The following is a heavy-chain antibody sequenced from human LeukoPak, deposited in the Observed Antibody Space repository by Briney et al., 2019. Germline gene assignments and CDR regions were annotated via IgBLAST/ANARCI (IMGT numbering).Heavy chain of an antibody. D-gene: IGHD2-2*01. CDR2: IYYSGNT. CDR1: GGSISSGGYY. J-gene: IGHJ4*02. V-gene: IGHV4-31*03. Sequence: KSSETLSLTCTVSGGSISSGGYYWSWIRQHPGKGLEWIGYIYYSGNTFYNPSLKSRVTISRDTSKNQFSLKLSSVTAADTAVYYCARLVEYQLPFDYWGQGTLVTVSS. CDR3: ARLVEYQLPFDY.